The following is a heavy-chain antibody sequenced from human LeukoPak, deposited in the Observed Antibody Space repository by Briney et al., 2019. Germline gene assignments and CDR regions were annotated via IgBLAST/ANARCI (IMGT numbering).Heavy chain of an antibody. J-gene: IGHJ5*02. Sequence: PSETLSLTCTVSSGSISSASYYWGWIRQPPGKGLEWIGTIYYSGSTYYNPSLRSRVTISVDTSKNQFSLKLTSVTAADTAVYYCARGPRNSSGYSGWFDPWGQGTLVTVSS. CDR1: SGSISSASYY. CDR2: IYYSGST. V-gene: IGHV4-39*01. CDR3: ARGPRNSSGYSGWFDP. D-gene: IGHD3-22*01.